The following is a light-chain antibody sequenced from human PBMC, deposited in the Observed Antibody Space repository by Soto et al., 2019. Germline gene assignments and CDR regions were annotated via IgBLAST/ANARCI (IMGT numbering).Light chain of an antibody. V-gene: IGLV1-40*01. CDR3: QSYDRSRSGSI. J-gene: IGLJ2*01. Sequence: QSVLTQPPSVSGAPGQRVTISCTGSSSNIGAPYDVHWYQQLPGTAPKLLIYANTNRPSGVPDRFSGSKSGTSASLAITGLQAEDEADYYCQSYDRSRSGSIFGGGTKLTVL. CDR1: SSNIGAPYD. CDR2: ANT.